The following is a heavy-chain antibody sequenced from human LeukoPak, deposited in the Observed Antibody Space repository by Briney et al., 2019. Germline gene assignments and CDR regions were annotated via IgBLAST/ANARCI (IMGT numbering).Heavy chain of an antibody. V-gene: IGHV3-49*04. D-gene: IGHD6-13*01. Sequence: GGSLRLSCTASGFTFGDYAMSWVRQAPGKGLEWVGFIRSKAYGGTTEYAASVKGRFTISRDDSKSIAYLQMNSLKTEDTAVYYCTRELTTKDSSSWYYGYYYYGMDVWGQGTTVTVSS. CDR1: GFTFGDYA. CDR2: IRSKAYGGTT. CDR3: TRELTTKDSSSWYYGYYYYGMDV. J-gene: IGHJ6*02.